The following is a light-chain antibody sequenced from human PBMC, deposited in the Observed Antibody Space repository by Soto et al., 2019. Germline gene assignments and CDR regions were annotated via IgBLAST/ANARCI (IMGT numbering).Light chain of an antibody. V-gene: IGLV2-14*01. CDR2: EVS. CDR3: SSYTSSWTLV. CDR1: SSDVGGYNH. J-gene: IGLJ2*01. Sequence: QSALTQPASVSGSPGQSITISCTGTSSDVGGYNHVSWYQQYSGKAPKLMIYEVSNRPSGVSNRFSGSKSDNTASLTISGLQAEDEADYYCSSYTSSWTLVFGGGTQLTVL.